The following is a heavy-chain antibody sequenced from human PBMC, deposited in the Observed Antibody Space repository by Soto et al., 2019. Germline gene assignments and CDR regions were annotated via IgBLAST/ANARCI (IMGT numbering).Heavy chain of an antibody. CDR3: ARVARLRNAYNPLDH. V-gene: IGHV4-59*01. J-gene: IGHJ4*02. CDR1: SGSISSYY. D-gene: IGHD1-1*01. CDR2: IHYSGST. Sequence: PSETLSLTCTVSSGSISSYYWSWIRQPPGKGLEWIGYIHYSGSTNYNPSLKSRVTISVDTSKNQLSLKLSSVTAADTAVYYCARVARLRNAYNPLDHWGQGTLVTVSS.